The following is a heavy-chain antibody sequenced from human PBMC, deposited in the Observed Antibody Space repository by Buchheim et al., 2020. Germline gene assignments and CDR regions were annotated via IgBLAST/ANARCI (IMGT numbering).Heavy chain of an antibody. CDR1: GFTFSSYA. CDR2: ISYDGSNK. J-gene: IGHJ4*02. Sequence: QVQLVESGGGVVQPGRSLRLSCAASGFTFSSYAMHWVRQAPGKGLEWVADISYDGSNKYYADSVKGRFTISRDNSKNTLYLQMSSLRAEDTAVYYCVRDQWFATTKYFDYWGKGTL. V-gene: IGHV3-30*04. CDR3: VRDQWFATTKYFDY. D-gene: IGHD4-17*01.